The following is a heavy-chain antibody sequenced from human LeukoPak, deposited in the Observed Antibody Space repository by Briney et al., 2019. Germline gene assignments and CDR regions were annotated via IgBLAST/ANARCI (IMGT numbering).Heavy chain of an antibody. Sequence: PSETLSLTCTVSGGSISSYYWSWIRQPPGKGLEWIGYIYYSGTTNYNPSLKSRVTISVDTSKNQFSLKLSSVTAADTAVYYCARSLGYDSSDYYLNYWGRGTPVTVSS. J-gene: IGHJ4*02. CDR1: GGSISSYY. CDR3: ARSLGYDSSDYYLNY. V-gene: IGHV4-59*12. D-gene: IGHD3-22*01. CDR2: IYYSGTT.